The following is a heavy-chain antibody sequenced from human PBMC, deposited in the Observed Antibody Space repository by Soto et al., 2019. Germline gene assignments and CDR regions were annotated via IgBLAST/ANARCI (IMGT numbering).Heavy chain of an antibody. Sequence: QVKLVQSGAEVKKPGSSVKVSCKASGGTFSSYAISWVRQAPGQGLEWIGGIIPIFGTANYAQKFQGRVTITADESTSTAYMELSSLRSEDTAVYYCARVVTVVKSFHYWYFDLWGRGTLVTVSS. CDR3: ARVVTVVKSFHYWYFDL. CDR2: IIPIFGTA. CDR1: GGTFSSYA. V-gene: IGHV1-69*12. D-gene: IGHD2-15*01. J-gene: IGHJ2*01.